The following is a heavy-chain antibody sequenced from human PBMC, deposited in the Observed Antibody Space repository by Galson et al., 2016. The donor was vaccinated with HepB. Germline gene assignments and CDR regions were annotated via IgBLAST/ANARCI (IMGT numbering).Heavy chain of an antibody. V-gene: IGHV3-23*01. CDR3: AKESGLWNVKTDFDY. CDR1: GFTFINYA. Sequence: SLRLSCAASGFTFINYAMSWVRQAPGKGLEWVSGISGTDGRTLYADSVKGRFTISRDNSKNTLYLQMNSLRADDTAGYYCAKESGLWNVKTDFDYWGQGTVVTVSS. D-gene: IGHD1-1*01. CDR2: ISGTDGRT. J-gene: IGHJ4*02.